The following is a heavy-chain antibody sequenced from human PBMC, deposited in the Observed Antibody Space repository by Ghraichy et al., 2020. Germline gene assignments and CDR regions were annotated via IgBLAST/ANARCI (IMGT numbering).Heavy chain of an antibody. Sequence: GGSLRLSCAASGFTFSSYWMSWVRQAPGKGLEWVANIKQDGSEKYYVDSVKGRFTISRDNAKNSLYLQMNSLRAEDTAVYYCARDSPQQYSGSFDDAFDIWGQGTMVTVSS. CDR2: IKQDGSEK. V-gene: IGHV3-7*01. CDR3: ARDSPQQYSGSFDDAFDI. J-gene: IGHJ3*02. CDR1: GFTFSSYW. D-gene: IGHD1-26*01.